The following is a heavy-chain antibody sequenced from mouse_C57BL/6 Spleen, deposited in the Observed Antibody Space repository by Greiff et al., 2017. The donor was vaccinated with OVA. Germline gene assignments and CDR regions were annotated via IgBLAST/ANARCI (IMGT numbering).Heavy chain of an antibody. Sequence: LQESGAELVKPGASVKISCKASGYAFSSYWMNWVKQRPGKGLEWIGQIYPGDGDTNYNGKFKGKATLTADKSSSTAYMQLSSLASEDSAVYFCARGDDYDVWAMDYWGQGTSVTVSS. CDR2: IYPGDGDT. CDR3: ARGDDYDVWAMDY. CDR1: GYAFSSYW. V-gene: IGHV1-80*01. J-gene: IGHJ4*01. D-gene: IGHD2-4*01.